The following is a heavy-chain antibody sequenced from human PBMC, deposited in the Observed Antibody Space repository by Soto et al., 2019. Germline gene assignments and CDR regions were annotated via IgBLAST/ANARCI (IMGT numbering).Heavy chain of an antibody. D-gene: IGHD1-7*01. V-gene: IGHV3-23*01. Sequence: PGGSLRLSCAASGFTFSSYAMSWVRQAPGKGLEWVSAISGSGGSTYYADSVKGRFTISRDNSKNTLYLQMNSLRAEDTAVYYCAKGELELHVYYYYGMDVSGQGTTDIVSS. CDR2: ISGSGGST. CDR3: AKGELELHVYYYYGMDV. J-gene: IGHJ6*02. CDR1: GFTFSSYA.